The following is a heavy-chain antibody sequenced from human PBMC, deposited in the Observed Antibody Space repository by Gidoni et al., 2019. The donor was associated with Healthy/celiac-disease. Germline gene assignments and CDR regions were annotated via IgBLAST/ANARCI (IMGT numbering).Heavy chain of an antibody. CDR3: ARGLDYYGSGRPPSGIDY. CDR2: ISYDGSNK. CDR1: GFTFSSYA. V-gene: IGHV3-30*04. J-gene: IGHJ4*02. Sequence: QVQLVESGGGVVQPGRSLRLSCAASGFTFSSYAMHWVRQAPGKGLEWVAVISYDGSNKYYADSVKGRFTISRDNSKNTLYLQMNSLRAEDTAVYYCARGLDYYGSGRPPSGIDYWGQGTLVTVSS. D-gene: IGHD3-10*01.